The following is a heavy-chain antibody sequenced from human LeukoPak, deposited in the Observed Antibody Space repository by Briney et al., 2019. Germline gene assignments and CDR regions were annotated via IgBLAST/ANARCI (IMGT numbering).Heavy chain of an antibody. D-gene: IGHD2-8*01. J-gene: IGHJ4*02. Sequence: PGGSLRLSCAASGFTFSSHWMHWVRQAPGRGLEWVSSSSSSSSYIYYIDSVKGRFTISRDNAKNSLYLQMNSLRAEDTAVYYCARDGGFDCTNGVCDKVDYWGQGTLVTVSS. V-gene: IGHV3-21*01. CDR1: GFTFSSHW. CDR2: SSSSSSYI. CDR3: ARDGGFDCTNGVCDKVDY.